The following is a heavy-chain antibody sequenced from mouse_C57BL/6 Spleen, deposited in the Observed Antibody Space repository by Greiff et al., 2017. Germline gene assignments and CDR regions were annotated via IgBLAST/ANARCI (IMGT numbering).Heavy chain of an antibody. V-gene: IGHV14-4*01. Sequence: VKLVESGAELVRPGASVKLSCTASGFNIKDDYMHWVKQRPEQGLEWIGWIDPENGDTEYASKFQGKATIPADTSSNTAYLQLSSLTSEDTAVYYCTTRDGSSYGYFDYGGQGTTLTVSS. CDR1: GFNIKDDY. J-gene: IGHJ2*01. D-gene: IGHD1-1*01. CDR3: TTRDGSSYGYFDY. CDR2: IDPENGDT.